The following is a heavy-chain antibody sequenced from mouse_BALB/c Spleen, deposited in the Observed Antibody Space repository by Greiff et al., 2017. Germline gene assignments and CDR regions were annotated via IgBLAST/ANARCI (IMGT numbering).Heavy chain of an antibody. J-gene: IGHJ1*01. CDR1: GFTFSSYA. Sequence: EVKLVESGGGLVKPGGSLKLSCAASGFTFSSYAMSWVRQTPEKRLEWVASISSGGSTYYPDSVKGRFTISRDNARNILYLQMSSLRSEDTAMYYCARGPTTGYFDVWGAGTTVTVSS. V-gene: IGHV5-6-5*01. CDR2: ISSGGST. CDR3: ARGPTTGYFDV. D-gene: IGHD1-1*01.